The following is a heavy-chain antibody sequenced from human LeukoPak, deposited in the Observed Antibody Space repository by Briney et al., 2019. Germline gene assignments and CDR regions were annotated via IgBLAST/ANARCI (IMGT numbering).Heavy chain of an antibody. D-gene: IGHD5-18*01. V-gene: IGHV1-2*02. CDR3: ARDTGVEWIQLWFDY. Sequence: ASVKVSCKASGYTFTGYYMHWVRQDPGQGLEWMGGINPNSGGTNYAQKFQGRVTMTRDTSISTAYMELSRLRSDDTAVYYCARDTGVEWIQLWFDYWGQGTLVTVSS. J-gene: IGHJ4*02. CDR2: INPNSGGT. CDR1: GYTFTGYY.